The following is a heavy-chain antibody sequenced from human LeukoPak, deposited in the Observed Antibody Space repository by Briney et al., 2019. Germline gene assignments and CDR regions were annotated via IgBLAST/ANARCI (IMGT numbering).Heavy chain of an antibody. D-gene: IGHD3-16*01. CDR2: IYNSGST. V-gene: IGHV4-39*01. J-gene: IGHJ5*02. CDR1: AGSVSSSDYY. CDR3: ARHDWGSFYSFDT. Sequence: PSETLSLTCSVSAGSVSSSDYYWDWIRQPPGKGLEWIGTIYNSGSTSYNPSLKSRATISADTSKNQFSLKLTYVTAADTAIYYCARHDWGSFYSFDTWDQGTLVTVSS.